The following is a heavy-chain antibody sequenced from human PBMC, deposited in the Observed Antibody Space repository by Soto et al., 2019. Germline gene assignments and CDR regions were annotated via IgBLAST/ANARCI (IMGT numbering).Heavy chain of an antibody. V-gene: IGHV3-7*01. CDR2: IKPDGSEQ. D-gene: IGHD1-20*01. CDR1: EFTFGKYY. J-gene: IGHJ6*02. CDR3: ARGNWNYYYGFDV. Sequence: PGGSLRLSCAASEFTFGKYYMTWVRQAPGKGPEWVANIKPDGSEQYYVDSVKGRFTIARDNANNSLYLQRNSLRAEDTAVYFCARGNWNYYYGFDVRGQGTTVTVSS.